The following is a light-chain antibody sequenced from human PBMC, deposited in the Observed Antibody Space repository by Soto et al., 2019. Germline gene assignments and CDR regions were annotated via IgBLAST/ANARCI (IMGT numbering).Light chain of an antibody. CDR3: QTWGTGSAYV. CDR2: LNSDGSH. Sequence: QAVVTQSPSASASLGASVKLTCTLSSGHSSYAIAWHQQQPEKGPRYLMKLNSDGSHSKGDGIPDRFSGSSSGAERYLTISRLQSEDEADYYCQTWGTGSAYVFGTGTKLTVL. V-gene: IGLV4-69*01. CDR1: SGHSSYA. J-gene: IGLJ1*01.